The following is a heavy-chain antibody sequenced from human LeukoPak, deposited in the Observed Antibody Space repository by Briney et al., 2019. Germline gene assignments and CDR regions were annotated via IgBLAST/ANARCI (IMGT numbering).Heavy chain of an antibody. V-gene: IGHV7-4-1*02. J-gene: IGHJ6*03. Sequence: GASVKVSCKASGYTFTSYAMNWVRQAPGQGLEWMGWINTNTGNPTYAQGFTGRFVFSLDTSVSTAYLQISSLKAEDTSVYYCAREGRYFDWLLYTYYYYYYMDVWGKGTTVTVSS. D-gene: IGHD3-9*01. CDR3: AREGRYFDWLLYTYYYYYYMDV. CDR1: GYTFTSYA. CDR2: INTNTGNP.